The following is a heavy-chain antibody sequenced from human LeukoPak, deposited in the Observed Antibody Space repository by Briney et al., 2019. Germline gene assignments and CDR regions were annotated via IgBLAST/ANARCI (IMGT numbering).Heavy chain of an antibody. Sequence: ASVKVSCKASGYTFTSYGISWVRQAPGQGLEWMGWISAYNGNTNYAQKLQGRVTMTTDTSTSTAYMELRSLRSEDTAVYYCGRDKLDNWNDQDGDYWGQGTLVTVSS. CDR1: GYTFTSYG. CDR2: ISAYNGNT. J-gene: IGHJ4*02. D-gene: IGHD1-20*01. CDR3: GRDKLDNWNDQDGDY. V-gene: IGHV1-18*01.